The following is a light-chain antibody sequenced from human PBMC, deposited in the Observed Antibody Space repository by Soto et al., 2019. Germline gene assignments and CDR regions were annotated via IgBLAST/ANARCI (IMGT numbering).Light chain of an antibody. Sequence: EIVMTQSPATLSVSPGERATLSCRGSQSVGSNLAWYQQKPGQAPRLLIYGASTRATGVPARFSGSGSGTEFNFTISSLQSEDFAVYYCQQHNGWPLTFGGGTKVEI. CDR2: GAS. V-gene: IGKV3-15*01. CDR1: QSVGSN. CDR3: QQHNGWPLT. J-gene: IGKJ4*01.